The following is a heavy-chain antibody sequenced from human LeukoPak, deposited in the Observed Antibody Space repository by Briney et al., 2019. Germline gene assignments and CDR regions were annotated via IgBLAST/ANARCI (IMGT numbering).Heavy chain of an antibody. J-gene: IGHJ6*02. CDR2: INPSGGST. D-gene: IGHD2-2*01. CDR3: ARNYCSSTSCYPLYGMDV. V-gene: IGHV1-46*01. CDR1: GYTFTNYH. Sequence: ASVKVSCKTSGYTFTNYHMHWVRQAPGQGLEWMGMINPSGGSTSYAQKFQGRVTMTRDTSTSTVYMDLSSLRSEDTAMYYCARNYCSSTSCYPLYGMDVWGQGTTVTVSS.